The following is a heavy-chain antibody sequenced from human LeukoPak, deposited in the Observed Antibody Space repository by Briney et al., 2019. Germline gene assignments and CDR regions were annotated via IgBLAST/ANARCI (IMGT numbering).Heavy chain of an antibody. CDR2: INPDNGDT. J-gene: IGHJ4*02. CDR3: ARDVGSLEVIDY. V-gene: IGHV1-2*02. D-gene: IGHD3-10*01. Sequence: ASVKVSFKASGYTFTGHYMHWVRQAPGQGLEWMGWINPDNGDTDCAQKFQGRVTMTRDTSISTAYMELNRLISDDTAVYHCARDVGSLEVIDYWGQGTLVTVSS. CDR1: GYTFTGHY.